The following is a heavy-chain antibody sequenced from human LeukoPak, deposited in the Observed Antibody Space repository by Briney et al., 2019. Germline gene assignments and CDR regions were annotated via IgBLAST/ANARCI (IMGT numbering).Heavy chain of an antibody. J-gene: IGHJ4*02. D-gene: IGHD2-2*01. CDR1: GFTFSSYG. V-gene: IGHV3-30*02. CDR3: AKRYWGHQLLPTPFDY. Sequence: GGSLRLSCAASGFTFSSYGMHWVRQAPGKGLEWVAFIRYDGSNKYYADSVKGRFTISRDNSRNTLYLQMNSLRAEDTAVYYCAKRYWGHQLLPTPFDYWGQGTLVTVSS. CDR2: IRYDGSNK.